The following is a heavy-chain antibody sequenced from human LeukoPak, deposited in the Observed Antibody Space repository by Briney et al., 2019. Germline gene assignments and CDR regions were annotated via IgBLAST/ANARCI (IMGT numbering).Heavy chain of an antibody. CDR1: GYSFTSYW. V-gene: IGHV5-51*01. D-gene: IGHD3-10*01. Sequence: GESLQISCKGSGYSFTSYWIGWVRQMPGKGLEWMGIIYPGDSDTRYSPSFQGQVTISADKSISTANLQWSSLKASDTAMYYCARQGLLWFGELLNDAFDIWGQGTMVTVSS. CDR3: ARQGLLWFGELLNDAFDI. J-gene: IGHJ3*02. CDR2: IYPGDSDT.